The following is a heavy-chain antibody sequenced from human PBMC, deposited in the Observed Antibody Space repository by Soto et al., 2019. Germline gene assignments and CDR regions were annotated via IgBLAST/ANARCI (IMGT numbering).Heavy chain of an antibody. D-gene: IGHD4-17*01. CDR3: ASAGGVEMTTKSYLDY. V-gene: IGHV4-34*01. CDR1: GGSFSGYY. J-gene: IGHJ4*02. CDR2: INHSGST. Sequence: SETLSLTCAVYGGSFSGYYWSWIRQPPGKGLEWIGEINHSGSTNYNPSLKSRVTISVDTSKNQFSLKLSSVTAADTAVYYCASAGGVEMTTKSYLDYWGQGTLVTVSS.